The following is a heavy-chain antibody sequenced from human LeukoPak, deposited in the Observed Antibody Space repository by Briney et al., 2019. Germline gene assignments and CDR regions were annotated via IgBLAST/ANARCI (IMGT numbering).Heavy chain of an antibody. CDR3: ATAERVKGHITMIVYYAFDI. V-gene: IGHV3-33*01. J-gene: IGHJ3*02. Sequence: PGGSLRLSCAASGLTFSNHGMHWVRQAPGKGLEWVAVIWSDGSNKYYADSVKGRFTISRDNSKNTLYLQMNSLRDEDTAVYHCATAERVKGHITMIVYYAFDIWGQGTMVTVSS. D-gene: IGHD3-22*01. CDR2: IWSDGSNK. CDR1: GLTFSNHG.